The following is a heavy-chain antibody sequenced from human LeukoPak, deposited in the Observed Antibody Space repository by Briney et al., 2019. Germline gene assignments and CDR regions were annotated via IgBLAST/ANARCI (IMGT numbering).Heavy chain of an antibody. CDR1: GFTFSSCW. D-gene: IGHD3-22*01. CDR2: IKEDGSKK. Sequence: GGSLRISCAASGFTFSSCWMTWVRQAPGKGLEWVANIKEDGSKKNYVDSVKGRFTIFRDNAKNSLYLQMNSLRAEDTAVYYCATPLDYYDSSGYHQGGDWGQGTLVTVSS. J-gene: IGHJ4*02. CDR3: ATPLDYYDSSGYHQGGD. V-gene: IGHV3-7*03.